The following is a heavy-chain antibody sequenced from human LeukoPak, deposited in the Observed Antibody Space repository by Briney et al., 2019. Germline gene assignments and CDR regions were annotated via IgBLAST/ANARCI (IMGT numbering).Heavy chain of an antibody. D-gene: IGHD2-15*01. CDR3: AKDVCSGGRCYGPHAFDI. CDR2: ISSSGSTI. Sequence: GGSLRLSCAASGFTFSDYYMSWIRQAPGKGLEWVSYISSSGSTIYYADSVKGRFTISRDNAKNSLYLQMNSLRAEDTAVYYCAKDVCSGGRCYGPHAFDIWGQGTMVTVSS. CDR1: GFTFSDYY. J-gene: IGHJ3*02. V-gene: IGHV3-11*01.